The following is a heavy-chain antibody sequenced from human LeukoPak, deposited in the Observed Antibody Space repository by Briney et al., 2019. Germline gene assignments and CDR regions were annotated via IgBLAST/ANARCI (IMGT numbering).Heavy chain of an antibody. V-gene: IGHV4-4*07. J-gene: IGHJ3*02. CDR1: GGSISSYY. D-gene: IGHD1-26*01. CDR3: ARFSPRAYAFDI. Sequence: SETLSLTCTVSGGSISSYYWSWIRQPAGKGLEWIGRIYTSGSTTYNPSLKSRVDMSVDTSKNQFSLKLSSVTAADTAVYYCARFSPRAYAFDIWGQGTMVTVSS. CDR2: IYTSGST.